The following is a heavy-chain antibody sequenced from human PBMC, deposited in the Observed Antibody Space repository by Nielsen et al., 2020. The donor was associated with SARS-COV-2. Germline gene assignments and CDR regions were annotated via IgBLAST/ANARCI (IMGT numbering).Heavy chain of an antibody. CDR2: ISWNSGSI. CDR1: GFTFDDYA. CDR3: ARLEDAGFDY. Sequence: SLKISCAASGFTFDDYAMHWVRQAPGKGLEWVSGISWNSGSIGYADSVKGRFTISRDNAKNSLYLQMNSLRAEDTAVYYCARLEDAGFDYWGQGTLVTVSS. V-gene: IGHV3-9*01. D-gene: IGHD3-16*01. J-gene: IGHJ4*02.